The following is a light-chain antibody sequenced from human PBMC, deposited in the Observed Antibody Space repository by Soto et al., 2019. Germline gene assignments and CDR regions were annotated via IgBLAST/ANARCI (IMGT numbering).Light chain of an antibody. V-gene: IGKV1-39*01. CDR2: GAS. Sequence: DIQMTQSPSSLSASVGDRVTITCRATQIISGYLNWYQQKPGKAPKLLIYGASTLQRGVPSRFSGSGSGTDFTLTISSLEPEDSATYYCQQSYSTLTFGVGTKVEIK. J-gene: IGKJ4*01. CDR3: QQSYSTLT. CDR1: QIISGY.